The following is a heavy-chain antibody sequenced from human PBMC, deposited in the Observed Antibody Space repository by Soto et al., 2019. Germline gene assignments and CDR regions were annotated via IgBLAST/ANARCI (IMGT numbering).Heavy chain of an antibody. CDR1: GGTFSSYA. Sequence: QVQLVQSGAEVKKPGSSVKVSCKASGGTFSSYAISWVRQAPGQGLEWMGGIIPIFGTANYAQKFQGRVTITADESTSTAYMELSSLRSEDTAVYYCARDSASIVLVPAAIFRMRQTSYGMDVWGQGTTVTVSS. CDR2: IIPIFGTA. CDR3: ARDSASIVLVPAAIFRMRQTSYGMDV. J-gene: IGHJ6*02. D-gene: IGHD2-2*01. V-gene: IGHV1-69*12.